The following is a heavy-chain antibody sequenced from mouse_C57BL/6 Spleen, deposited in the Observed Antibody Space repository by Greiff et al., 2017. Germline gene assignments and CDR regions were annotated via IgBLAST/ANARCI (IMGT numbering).Heavy chain of an antibody. CDR2: IDPSDSET. Sequence: QVQLQQSGAELVRPGSSVKLSCKASGYTFTSYWMHWVKQRPIQGLEWIGNIDPSDSETHYNQKFKDKATLTVDKSSSTAYMQLSSLTSDDSAVYYCARDSNHYFDYWGQGTTLTVSS. J-gene: IGHJ2*01. D-gene: IGHD2-5*01. V-gene: IGHV1-52*01. CDR3: ARDSNHYFDY. CDR1: GYTFTSYW.